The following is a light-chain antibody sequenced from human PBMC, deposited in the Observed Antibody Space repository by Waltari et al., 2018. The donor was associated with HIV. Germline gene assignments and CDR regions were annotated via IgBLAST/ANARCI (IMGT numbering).Light chain of an antibody. V-gene: IGLV2-11*01. Sequence: QSALTQPRSVSGSPGQTVTISCTVTSRDVVGYDTVSWFQQHPDKTPKLIIYDVGQRPSGVPDRFSGSKSGNTAFLTISGLQAEDEADYYCCSYAGTYTYVFGSGTEVTAL. CDR2: DVG. CDR3: CSYAGTYTYV. J-gene: IGLJ1*01. CDR1: SRDVVGYDT.